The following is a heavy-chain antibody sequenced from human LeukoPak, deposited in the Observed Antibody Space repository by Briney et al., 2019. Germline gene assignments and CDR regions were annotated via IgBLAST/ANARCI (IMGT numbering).Heavy chain of an antibody. CDR1: GFTFSSYA. D-gene: IGHD3-9*01. Sequence: GGSLRLSCAASGFTFSSYAMSWVRQAPGKGLEWVSAISGSGGSTYYADSVKGRFTISRDNSKNTLYLQMNSLRAEDTAVYYCARGNIGTSFAKAPYYDILTAHPHYFDYWGQGTLVTVSS. V-gene: IGHV3-23*01. CDR2: ISGSGGST. J-gene: IGHJ4*02. CDR3: ARGNIGTSFAKAPYYDILTAHPHYFDY.